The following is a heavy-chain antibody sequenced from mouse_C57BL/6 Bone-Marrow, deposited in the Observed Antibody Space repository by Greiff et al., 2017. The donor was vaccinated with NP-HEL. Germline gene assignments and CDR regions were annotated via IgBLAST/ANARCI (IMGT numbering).Heavy chain of an antibody. J-gene: IGHJ2*01. CDR3: ARGPYVGY. CDR1: GYTFTSYW. V-gene: IGHV1-64*01. Sequence: QVQLQQPGAELVKPGASVKLSCKASGYTFTSYWMHWVKQRPGQGLEWIGMIHPNSGSTNYNEKFKSKATLTVDTSSSTAYMQRISLASEDSAVYYCARGPYVGYWGQGTTLTVSS. CDR2: IHPNSGST.